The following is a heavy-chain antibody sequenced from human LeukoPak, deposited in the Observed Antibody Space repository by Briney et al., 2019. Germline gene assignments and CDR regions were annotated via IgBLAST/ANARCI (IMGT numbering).Heavy chain of an antibody. D-gene: IGHD5-18*01. V-gene: IGHV4-34*01. CDR2: INHSGST. J-gene: IGHJ4*02. CDR3: ARGRFIGGYSYGTFDY. Sequence: SETLSLTCAVYGGSFSGYYWSWIRQPPGKGLEWIGEINHSGSTNYNPSLKSRVTISVDTSKNQFSLKLSSVTAADTAVYYCARGRFIGGYSYGTFDYRGQGTLVTVSS. CDR1: GGSFSGYY.